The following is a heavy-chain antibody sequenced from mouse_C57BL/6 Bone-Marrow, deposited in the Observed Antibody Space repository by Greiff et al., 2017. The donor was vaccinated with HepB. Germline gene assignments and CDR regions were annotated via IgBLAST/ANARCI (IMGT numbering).Heavy chain of an antibody. CDR1: GYTFTSYW. CDR3: ARSPYYYGSSWYFDV. D-gene: IGHD1-1*01. J-gene: IGHJ1*03. CDR2: IHPNSGST. Sequence: QVQLQQPGAELVKPGASVTLSCKASGYTFTSYWMHWVKQRPGQGLEWIGMIHPNSGSTNYNEKFKSKATLTVDKSSSTAYMQLSSLTSEDSAVYYCARSPYYYGSSWYFDVWGTGTTVTVSS. V-gene: IGHV1-64*01.